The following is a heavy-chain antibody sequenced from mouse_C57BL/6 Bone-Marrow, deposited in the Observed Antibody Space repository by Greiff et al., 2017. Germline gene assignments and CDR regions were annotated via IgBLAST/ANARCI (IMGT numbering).Heavy chain of an antibody. CDR3: AGGFRFAY. CDR2: INPNNGGT. J-gene: IGHJ3*01. CDR1: GYTFTDYY. V-gene: IGHV1-26*01. Sequence: EVQLQQSGPELVKPGASVKISCKASGYTFTDYYMNWVKQSHGKSLEWIGDINPNNGGTSYNQKFKGKATLTVDKSSSTSYRELRSLTSEDSAVYYCAGGFRFAYWGQGTLVTVSA.